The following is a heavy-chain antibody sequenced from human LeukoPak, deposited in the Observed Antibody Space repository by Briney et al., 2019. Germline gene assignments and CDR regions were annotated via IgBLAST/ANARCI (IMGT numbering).Heavy chain of an antibody. Sequence: SGGSLRLSCAASGFTFPNYVMSWVRQAPGKGLEWVSGISGSGGNTYYADSVKGRFTISRDNSKNTLYLQMNSLRAEDTAVYYCAKSPDSSGYYPSGMDVWGQGTTVTVSS. J-gene: IGHJ6*02. CDR2: ISGSGGNT. V-gene: IGHV3-23*01. CDR1: GFTFPNYV. CDR3: AKSPDSSGYYPSGMDV. D-gene: IGHD3-22*01.